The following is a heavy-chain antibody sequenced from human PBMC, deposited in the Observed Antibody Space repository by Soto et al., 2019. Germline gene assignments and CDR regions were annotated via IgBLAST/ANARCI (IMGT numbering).Heavy chain of an antibody. Sequence: GESLKISCKGSGYSFTSFWSSWVRQMPGKGLEWMGRIDPSDSYTNYSPSFQGHVTISADKSISTAYLQWSSLKASDTAMYYCASTAAPGENYYYGMDVWGQGTTVTVSS. CDR2: IDPSDSYT. CDR3: ASTAAPGENYYYGMDV. CDR1: GYSFTSFW. J-gene: IGHJ6*02. V-gene: IGHV5-10-1*01. D-gene: IGHD6-6*01.